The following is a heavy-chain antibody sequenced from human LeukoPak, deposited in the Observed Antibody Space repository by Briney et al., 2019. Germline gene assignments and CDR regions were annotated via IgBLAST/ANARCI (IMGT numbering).Heavy chain of an antibody. V-gene: IGHV3-48*02. J-gene: IGHJ4*02. D-gene: IGHD6-13*01. Sequence: GGSLRLSCAASGFTFSSYSMNWVRQAPGKGLEWVSYISSSSSTIYYADSVKGRFTISRDNAKNSLYLQMNSLRDEDTAVYYCAKSSSWLYYFDYWGQGTLATVSS. CDR2: ISSSSSTI. CDR1: GFTFSSYS. CDR3: AKSSSWLYYFDY.